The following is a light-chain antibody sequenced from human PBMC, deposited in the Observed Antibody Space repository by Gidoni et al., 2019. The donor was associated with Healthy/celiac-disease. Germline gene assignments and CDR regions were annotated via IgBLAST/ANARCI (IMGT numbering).Light chain of an antibody. CDR3: QQRSNWPQLT. V-gene: IGKV3-11*01. J-gene: IGKJ4*01. CDR2: DAS. Sequence: EIVLTQSPATLSLSPGERATLSCRASQSVSSYLAWYQQKPGQAPRLLIYDASNRATGIPARFSGSGSGTDLTLTISSLEPEDCAVYYCQQRSNWPQLTFGGGTKVGIK. CDR1: QSVSSY.